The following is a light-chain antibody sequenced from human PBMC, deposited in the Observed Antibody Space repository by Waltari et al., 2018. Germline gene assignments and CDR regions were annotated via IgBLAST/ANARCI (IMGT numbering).Light chain of an antibody. CDR1: QSVSSS. CDR2: DTS. J-gene: IGKJ4*01. Sequence: IVLPHSPATLSLSPGERATLSCRASQSVSSSLAWYQQKPGQTPRLLIYDTSKRATVITARFSGSGSGTDFTLTISSLEPEDFAVYYCQHRTTLPPSLTFGGGTRVEVK. CDR3: QHRTTLPPSLT. V-gene: IGKV3-11*01.